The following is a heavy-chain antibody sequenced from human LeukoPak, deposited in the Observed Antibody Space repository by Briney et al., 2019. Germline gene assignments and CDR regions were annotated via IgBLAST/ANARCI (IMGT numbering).Heavy chain of an antibody. D-gene: IGHD3-10*01. J-gene: IGHJ6*02. Sequence: GASVKVSCKASGGTFSSYAISWVRQAPGQGLEWMGVKFSHDGTTSYTQNFQGRLTMTRDTSTSTVYMELSSLRSEDTAVYYCARDSGNFHYDMDVWGRGTTVIVSS. CDR2: KFSHDGTT. V-gene: IGHV1-46*01. CDR1: GGTFSSYA. CDR3: ARDSGNFHYDMDV.